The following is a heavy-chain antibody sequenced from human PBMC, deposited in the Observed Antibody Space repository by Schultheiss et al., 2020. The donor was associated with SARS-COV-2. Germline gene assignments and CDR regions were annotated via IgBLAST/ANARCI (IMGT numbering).Heavy chain of an antibody. J-gene: IGHJ4*02. CDR3: ARASTTVTTNDY. D-gene: IGHD4-17*01. V-gene: IGHV3-74*01. CDR1: GFTFSSYG. CDR2: INADGTST. Sequence: GGSLRLSCAASGFTFSSYGMHWVRQAPGKGLVWVSRINADGTSTDYADSVKGRFTISRDNAKNTLYLQMNSLRAEDTAVYYCARASTTVTTNDYWGQGALVTVSS.